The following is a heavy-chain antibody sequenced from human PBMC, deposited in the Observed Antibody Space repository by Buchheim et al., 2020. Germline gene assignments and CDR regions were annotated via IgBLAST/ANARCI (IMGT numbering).Heavy chain of an antibody. CDR1: GFTFSTYV. CDR3: AKCSTASIAVSDY. V-gene: IGHV3-23*01. J-gene: IGHJ4*02. CDR2: ISGSGGHT. Sequence: EVQLLESGGDLVQPGGSLRLSCAASGFTFSTYVMTWVRQAPGKGLEWLSAISGSGGHTYYADSVKGRFTISRDNSKNTLYLQMNSLRAEDTAVYYCAKCSTASIAVSDYWGQGTL. D-gene: IGHD6-19*01.